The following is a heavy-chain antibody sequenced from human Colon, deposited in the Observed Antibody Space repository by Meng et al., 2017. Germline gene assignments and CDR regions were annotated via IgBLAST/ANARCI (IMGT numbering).Heavy chain of an antibody. CDR3: ARGPEDDHGDRSWFDP. CDR1: GGSVSINTG. J-gene: IGHJ5*02. D-gene: IGHD4-17*01. V-gene: IGHV4-4*02. Sequence: QVHLERSGPGPVKPSGTFVLTFAFSGGSVSINTGWIWVRQPPGKGLEWIGEVYHTGTTNYNSSLQSRVTISLDKSKNQFSLNLNSVTAADTAVYYCARGPEDDHGDRSWFDPWGQGTLVTVSS. CDR2: VYHTGTT.